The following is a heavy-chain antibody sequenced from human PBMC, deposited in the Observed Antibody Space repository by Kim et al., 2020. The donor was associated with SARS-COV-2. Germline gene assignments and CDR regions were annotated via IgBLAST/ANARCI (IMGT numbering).Heavy chain of an antibody. CDR3: AREGHEGGYLT. CDR2: NGNT. V-gene: IGHV1-3*01. D-gene: IGHD3-22*01. Sequence: NGNTRYSQNLQGRVTITRDTSANSAYMELKSLRSEDTAIYYCAREGHEGGYLTWGQGTMVTVSS. J-gene: IGHJ3*01.